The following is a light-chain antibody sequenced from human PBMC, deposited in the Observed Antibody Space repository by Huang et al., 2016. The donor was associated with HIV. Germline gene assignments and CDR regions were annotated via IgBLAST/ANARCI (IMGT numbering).Light chain of an antibody. V-gene: IGKV3-20*01. CDR3: QQYGNSPRT. J-gene: IGKJ2*01. CDR1: QSFSGNY. CDR2: GAS. Sequence: DIVLTQSPGTLSLSPGESATLSCGASQSFSGNYLAWYQQKPGQAPRLLISGASSRATGIPDRFSGSGSGTDFTLTVSRVEPEDYALYYCQQYGNSPRTFGQGTKLEIK.